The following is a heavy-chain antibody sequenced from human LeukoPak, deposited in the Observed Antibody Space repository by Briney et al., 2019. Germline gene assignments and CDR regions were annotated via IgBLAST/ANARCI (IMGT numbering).Heavy chain of an antibody. V-gene: IGHV5-51*01. Sequence: GESLKISGQHSEYSFPNDGIGWVGQMPGKGLEWMGIIYPDDSDTRYSPSFQGQVTISADRSISTAYLQWSSLKASDTAMYYCAIGRGGQQLGDYWGKGTMVTVSS. D-gene: IGHD6-13*01. CDR3: AIGRGGQQLGDY. CDR2: IYPDDSDT. J-gene: IGHJ4*01. CDR1: EYSFPNDG.